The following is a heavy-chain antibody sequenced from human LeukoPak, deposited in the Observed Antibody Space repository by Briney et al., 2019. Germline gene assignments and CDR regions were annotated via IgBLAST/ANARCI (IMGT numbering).Heavy chain of an antibody. CDR3: ARETCYYDSSGYFSYDY. CDR1: GYTFTSYY. V-gene: IGHV1-2*02. J-gene: IGHJ4*02. CDR2: INPNSGGT. Sequence: ASVKVSCKASGYTFTSYYMHWVRQAPGQGLEWMGWINPNSGGTNYAQKFQGRVTMTRDTSISTAYMELSRLRSDDTAVYYCARETCYYDSSGYFSYDYWGQGTLVTVSS. D-gene: IGHD3-22*01.